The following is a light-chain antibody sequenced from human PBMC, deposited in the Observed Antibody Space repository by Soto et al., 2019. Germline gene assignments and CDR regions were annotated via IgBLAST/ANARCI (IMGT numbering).Light chain of an antibody. V-gene: IGLV2-8*01. J-gene: IGLJ3*02. CDR1: SSDVGGYNY. Sequence: QSVLTQPPSASGSPGQSVTISCTGASSDVGGYNYVSWYQQYPGKAPKLMIYEVNRRPSGVPDRFSGSKSGNTASLTVSGLQAEDEADYYCSSYTSSNNWVFGGGTKLTVL. CDR2: EVN. CDR3: SSYTSSNNWV.